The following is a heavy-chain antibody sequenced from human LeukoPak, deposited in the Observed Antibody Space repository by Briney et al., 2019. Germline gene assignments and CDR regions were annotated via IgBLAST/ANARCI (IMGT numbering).Heavy chain of an antibody. D-gene: IGHD3-22*01. Sequence: KSSETLSLTCTVSGGSISSSSYYWGWLRQPPGKGLEWIGIIHYTGSTDYNPSLKSRVTISVDTSKKQFSLKLSSVTAADTAVYYCARQDTRIYNWFDPWGQGTLVTVSS. CDR2: IHYTGST. CDR1: GGSISSSSYY. CDR3: ARQDTRIYNWFDP. J-gene: IGHJ5*02. V-gene: IGHV4-39*01.